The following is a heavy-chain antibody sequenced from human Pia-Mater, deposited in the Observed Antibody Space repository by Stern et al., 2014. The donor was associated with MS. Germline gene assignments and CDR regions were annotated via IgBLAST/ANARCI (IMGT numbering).Heavy chain of an antibody. CDR2: ISNDGNHK. Sequence: VHLVESVGGLVQPGGSLRLSCAASGFTYTDYWMRWVRQAPGKGPEWVAVISNDGNHKYYAGSVKDRFTISRDNSKNTLYLQMNSLRVEDTAVYYCAKHLAERPFDYWGQGTLVTVSS. CDR1: GFTYTDYW. J-gene: IGHJ4*02. D-gene: IGHD1-1*01. CDR3: AKHLAERPFDY. V-gene: IGHV3-30*18.